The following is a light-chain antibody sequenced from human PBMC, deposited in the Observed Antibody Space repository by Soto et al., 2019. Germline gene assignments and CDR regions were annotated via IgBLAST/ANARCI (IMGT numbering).Light chain of an antibody. V-gene: IGKV1-5*01. Sequence: DIQMTQSPSTLSASIGDRVTITCRASQTINNWLAWYQQKPGKAPNLLIYHASNLETGVPSRFSGSACGTEFTLTISSLXXDXFAXXYCQHYNSYPWTFGQGTKVEIK. CDR2: HAS. CDR1: QTINNW. CDR3: QHYNSYPWT. J-gene: IGKJ1*01.